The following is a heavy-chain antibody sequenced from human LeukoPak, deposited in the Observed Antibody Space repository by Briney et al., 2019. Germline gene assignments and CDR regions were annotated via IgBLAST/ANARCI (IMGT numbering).Heavy chain of an antibody. Sequence: GRSRRLSCVASGYIFTSYGLHWVRQAPGKGLEWVAVIWYDGSRQYYADSVKGRFTISRDDSKNTLYLQMNSLRVEDTAVYYCANVGYDRDWWGQGTLVTVSS. J-gene: IGHJ4*02. CDR3: ANVGYDRDW. CDR2: IWYDGSRQ. D-gene: IGHD2-8*02. CDR1: GYIFTSYG. V-gene: IGHV3-33*06.